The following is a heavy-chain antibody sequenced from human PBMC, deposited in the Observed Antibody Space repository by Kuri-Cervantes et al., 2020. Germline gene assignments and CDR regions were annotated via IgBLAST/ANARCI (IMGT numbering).Heavy chain of an antibody. CDR3: ARLYEYYFDY. CDR2: ISSSSSYI. Sequence: GESLKISCAASGFTFSSSWMHWVRQAPGKGLVWVSSISSSSSYIYYADSVKGRFTISRDNAKNSLYLQMNSLRAEDTAVYYCARLYEYYFDYWGQGTLVTVSS. V-gene: IGHV3-21*01. J-gene: IGHJ4*02. D-gene: IGHD5/OR15-5a*01. CDR1: GFTFSSSW.